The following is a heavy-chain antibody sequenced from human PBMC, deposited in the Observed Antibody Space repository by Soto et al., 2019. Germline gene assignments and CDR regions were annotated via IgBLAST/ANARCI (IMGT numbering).Heavy chain of an antibody. V-gene: IGHV4-31*03. CDR2: IYYSGST. CDR1: GGFIRRGGYY. J-gene: IGHJ4*02. CDR3: ARDRLYYGSGIPT. D-gene: IGHD3-10*01. Sequence: QVQLQESGPGLVKPSQTLSLTCTVSGGFIRRGGYYWIWIRQHPGKGLEWIGYIYYSGSTYYNPSLTSRVTIAVDTYKNQFSLKLSSVTAADTAVYYCARDRLYYGSGIPTGGQGTMVTVS.